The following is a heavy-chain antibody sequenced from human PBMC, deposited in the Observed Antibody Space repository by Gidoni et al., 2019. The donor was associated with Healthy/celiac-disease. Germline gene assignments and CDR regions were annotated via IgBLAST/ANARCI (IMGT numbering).Heavy chain of an antibody. V-gene: IGHV4-4*02. CDR1: GGSISSSNW. CDR2: IYHSGST. CDR3: AREEGVVVPAAMSGSNWFDP. Sequence: QVQLQESGPGLVKPSGTLSLTCAVSGGSISSSNWWSWVRQPPGKGLEWIGEIYHSGSTNYNPALKSRVTISGDKSKNQFSLKLSSVTAADTAVYYCAREEGVVVPAAMSGSNWFDPWGQGTLVTVSS. D-gene: IGHD2-2*01. J-gene: IGHJ5*02.